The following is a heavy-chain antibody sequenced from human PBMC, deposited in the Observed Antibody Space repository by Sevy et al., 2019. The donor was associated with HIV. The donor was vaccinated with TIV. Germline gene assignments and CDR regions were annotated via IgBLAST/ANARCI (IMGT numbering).Heavy chain of an antibody. J-gene: IGHJ6*02. D-gene: IGHD2-15*01. V-gene: IGHV3-30*18. Sequence: GGSLRLSCAASGISFNNYGMHWVRRAPGKGLEWLAVISYDGTTQYSADSVKGRFTISRDDSKNTLYLQMNSLRVEDTAVYYCAQVGDSKWWLFEFYAMHVWGQGTTVTVSS. CDR2: ISYDGTTQ. CDR3: AQVGDSKWWLFEFYAMHV. CDR1: GISFNNYG.